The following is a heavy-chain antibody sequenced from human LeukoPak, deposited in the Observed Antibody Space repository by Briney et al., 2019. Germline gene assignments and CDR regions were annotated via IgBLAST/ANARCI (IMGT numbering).Heavy chain of an antibody. Sequence: GGSLRLSCAASGFNVNNAWMSWVRQAPGKGLEWVANIKQDGSEKYYLDSVKGRFTISRDNAKNSLFLQMNSLRAEDTAMYYCATDSRSCRYWGQGTLVTVSS. J-gene: IGHJ4*02. CDR2: IKQDGSEK. CDR1: GFNVNNAW. CDR3: ATDSRSCRY. V-gene: IGHV3-7*03.